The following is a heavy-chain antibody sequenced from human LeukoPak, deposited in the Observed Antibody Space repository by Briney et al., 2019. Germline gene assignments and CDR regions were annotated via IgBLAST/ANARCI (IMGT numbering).Heavy chain of an antibody. CDR2: IYSGGST. J-gene: IGHJ4*02. D-gene: IGHD5-18*01. CDR3: ATKRGYSYGYDY. V-gene: IGHV3-53*01. Sequence: WLSVIYSGGSTYYPDSVKGRFTISRDNSKNTVYLQMNSLRAEDTAVYYCATKRGYSYGYDYWGQGTLVTVSS.